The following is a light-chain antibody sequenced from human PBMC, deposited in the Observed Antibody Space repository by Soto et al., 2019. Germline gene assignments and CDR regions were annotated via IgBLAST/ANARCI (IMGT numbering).Light chain of an antibody. Sequence: QSVLTQPASVSGSPGQSITISCTGTSSDVGAYKYVSWYQQHPVKAPKLMIYEVSNRPSGVSIRFSGSKSGNTASLTISGLQAEDEADYYCSSYTTSNTLVFGGGTQLTVL. J-gene: IGLJ2*01. CDR3: SSYTTSNTLV. V-gene: IGLV2-14*01. CDR1: SSDVGAYKY. CDR2: EVS.